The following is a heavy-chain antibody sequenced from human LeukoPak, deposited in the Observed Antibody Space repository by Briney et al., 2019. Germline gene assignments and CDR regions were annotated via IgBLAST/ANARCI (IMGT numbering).Heavy chain of an antibody. CDR1: GFTFSSYA. CDR3: AKVGTTVTTYYYYYMDV. V-gene: IGHV3-23*01. J-gene: IGHJ6*03. Sequence: GGCLRLSCAASGFTFSSYAMSWVRQAPGKGLEWVSAISGSGGSTYYADSVKGRFTISRAHSKNPLYLQMNSLSAEDTAVYYCAKVGTTVTTYYYYYMDVWGKGTTVTVSS. CDR2: ISGSGGST. D-gene: IGHD4-17*01.